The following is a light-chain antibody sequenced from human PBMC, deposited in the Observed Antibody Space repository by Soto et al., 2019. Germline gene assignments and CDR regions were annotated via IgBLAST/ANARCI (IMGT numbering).Light chain of an antibody. CDR3: QQYNNWPRWT. J-gene: IGKJ1*01. Sequence: EIVLTQSPATLSVSPGERATLSCRASQSVSSNLAWYAQTPGQAPRLLLYGASTRANAIPARFSGSGSGTELTLTIISLQSEDLAVYHGQQYNNWPRWTFGQGTKVDIK. CDR2: GAS. V-gene: IGKV3-15*01. CDR1: QSVSSN.